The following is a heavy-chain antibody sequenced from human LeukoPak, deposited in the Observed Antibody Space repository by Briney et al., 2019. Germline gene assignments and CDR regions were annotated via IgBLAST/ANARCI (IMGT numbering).Heavy chain of an antibody. Sequence: PGGSLRLSCAASGFTDSSNYMSWVRQAPGKGLEWVSEIYSDTRTYYAASVEGRFSISRDNSQNTVYLQMNSLRAEDTAVYYCARDLREHGVFDIWGRGTMVTVSS. D-gene: IGHD1-26*01. CDR2: IYSDTRT. CDR3: ARDLREHGVFDI. J-gene: IGHJ3*02. CDR1: GFTDSSNY. V-gene: IGHV3-53*01.